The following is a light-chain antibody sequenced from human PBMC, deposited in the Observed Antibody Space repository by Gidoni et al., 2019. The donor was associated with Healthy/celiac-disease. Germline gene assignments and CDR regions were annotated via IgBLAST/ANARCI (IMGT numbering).Light chain of an antibody. J-gene: IGLJ2*01. CDR3: QAWDSSPYVV. V-gene: IGLV3-1*01. CDR1: KLGDKY. CDR2: QDS. Sequence: SYELTQPPSVSVSPGQTASITCSGDKLGDKYACWYQQKPGQSPVLVIYQDSKRPSGITERFSGSNSGNTATLTISGTQAMDEADYNCQAWDSSPYVVFGGGTKLTVL.